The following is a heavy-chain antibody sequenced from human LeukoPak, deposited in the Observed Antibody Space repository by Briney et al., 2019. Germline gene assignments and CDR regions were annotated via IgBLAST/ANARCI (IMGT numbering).Heavy chain of an antibody. V-gene: IGHV3-74*01. Sequence: GGSLRLSCVTSEFNFNDYWMHWVRQAPGKGLAWVSRINTDGSRTDYADSVTGRFTISRDNAKNTLSLRMNSLRGEDTAVYYCARVRHDSDDWVDPWGQGTLVIVSS. CDR3: ARVRHDSDDWVDP. CDR1: EFNFNDYW. J-gene: IGHJ5*02. D-gene: IGHD3-16*01. CDR2: INTDGSRT.